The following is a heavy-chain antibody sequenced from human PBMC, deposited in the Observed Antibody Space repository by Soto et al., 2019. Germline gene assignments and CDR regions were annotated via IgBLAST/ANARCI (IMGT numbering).Heavy chain of an antibody. CDR2: IYPGDSDT. V-gene: IGHV5-51*01. J-gene: IGHJ6*02. CDR3: ARHRAYCSSTSCYTNYYYGMDV. Sequence: GESLKISCKGSGYSFTSYWINWVRQMPGKGLEWMGIIYPGDSDTRYSPSFQGQVTISADKSINTAYLQWRSLKASDTAVYYCARHRAYCSSTSCYTNYYYGMDVWGQGTTVTVSS. D-gene: IGHD2-2*02. CDR1: GYSFTSYW.